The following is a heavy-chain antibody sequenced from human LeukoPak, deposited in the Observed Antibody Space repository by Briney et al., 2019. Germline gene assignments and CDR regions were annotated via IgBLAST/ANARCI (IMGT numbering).Heavy chain of an antibody. V-gene: IGHV3-53*01. Sequence: GGSLRLSCAASGFTVSSNYMSWVRQAPGKGLEWVSVIYSGGSTYYADSVKGRFTISRDNSKNTLYLQMNSLRAEDTAVYYCARGGYCSGGSCYSFDYWGQGTLVTVSS. CDR1: GFTVSSNY. J-gene: IGHJ4*02. D-gene: IGHD2-15*01. CDR2: IYSGGST. CDR3: ARGGYCSGGSCYSFDY.